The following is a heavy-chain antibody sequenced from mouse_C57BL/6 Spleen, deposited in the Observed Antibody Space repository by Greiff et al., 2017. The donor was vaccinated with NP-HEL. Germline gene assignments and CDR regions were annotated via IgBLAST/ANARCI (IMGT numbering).Heavy chain of an antibody. Sequence: EVKLQESGPELVKPGASVKIPCKASGYTFTDYNMDWVKQSHGKSLEWIGDINPNNGGTIYNQKFKGKATLTVDKSSSTAYMELRSLTSEDTAVYYCARPLYYGSSLYYAMDYWGQGTSVTVSS. CDR1: GYTFTDYN. CDR2: INPNNGGT. CDR3: ARPLYYGSSLYYAMDY. D-gene: IGHD1-1*01. J-gene: IGHJ4*01. V-gene: IGHV1-18*01.